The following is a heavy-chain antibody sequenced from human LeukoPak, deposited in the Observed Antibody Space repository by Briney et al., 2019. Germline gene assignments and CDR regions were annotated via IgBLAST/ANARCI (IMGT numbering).Heavy chain of an antibody. CDR3: ARGLQWLGYFDY. V-gene: IGHV4-34*01. CDR1: GGSFSGYY. Sequence: SETLSLTCAVYGGSFSGYYWSWIRKPPGKGLEWIGEINHSGSTNYNPSLKSRVTISVDTSKNQFSLKLSSVTAADTAVYYCARGLQWLGYFDYWGQGTLVTVSS. CDR2: INHSGST. D-gene: IGHD6-19*01. J-gene: IGHJ4*02.